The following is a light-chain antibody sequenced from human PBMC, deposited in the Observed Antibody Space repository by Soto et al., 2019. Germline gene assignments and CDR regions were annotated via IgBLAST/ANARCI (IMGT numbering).Light chain of an antibody. Sequence: QSALTQPASVSGSPGQSITISCTGTSSDVGGYNYVSWYQQHPGKAAKLMIYDVSNRPSGVPNRFSGSKSGNTASLTISGLQAEDEADYYCSSYTSSSTLMVFGGGTKLTVL. CDR3: SSYTSSSTLMV. CDR1: SSDVGGYNY. V-gene: IGLV2-14*01. J-gene: IGLJ2*01. CDR2: DVS.